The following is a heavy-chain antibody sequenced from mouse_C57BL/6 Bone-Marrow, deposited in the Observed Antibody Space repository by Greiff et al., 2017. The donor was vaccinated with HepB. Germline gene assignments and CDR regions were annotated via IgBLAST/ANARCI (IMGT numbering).Heavy chain of an antibody. CDR2: IDPSDSYT. D-gene: IGHD2-5*01. Sequence: QVQLQQPGAELVKPGASVKLSCKASGYTFTSYWMQWVKQRPGQGLEWIGEIDPSDSYTNYNQKFKGKATLTVDTSSSTAYMQLSSLTSEDSAVYYCARGYSNSVSYWGQGTLVTVSA. V-gene: IGHV1-50*01. CDR1: GYTFTSYW. CDR3: ARGYSNSVSY. J-gene: IGHJ3*01.